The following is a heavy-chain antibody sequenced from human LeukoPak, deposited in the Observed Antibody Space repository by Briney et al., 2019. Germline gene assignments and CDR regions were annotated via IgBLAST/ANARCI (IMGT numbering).Heavy chain of an antibody. CDR2: ISYDGNNK. J-gene: IGHJ4*02. D-gene: IGHD6-19*01. Sequence: GGSLRLSCAASGFTFNNYAMHWVRQAPGKGLEWVAVISYDGNNKYYADSVKGRFTISRDNSKNTLFLQMNSLRAEDTAVYHCARSNSSGWYLDYWGQGTLVTVSS. CDR3: ARSNSSGWYLDY. V-gene: IGHV3-30*04. CDR1: GFTFNNYA.